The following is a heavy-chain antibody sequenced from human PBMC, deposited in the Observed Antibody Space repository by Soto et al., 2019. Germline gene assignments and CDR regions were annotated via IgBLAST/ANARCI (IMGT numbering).Heavy chain of an antibody. CDR3: AHAYGGRSLY. CDR2: IYWDDSK. CDR1: GFSLTTDRVD. D-gene: IGHD1-26*01. Sequence: QITLKESGPTLVKPTQTLTLTCTFSGFSLTTDRVDVGWIRQPPGEALEWLAVIYWDDSKTYRTSLESRLTITKDTSKNQVALTMTNMDSLDTATYYCAHAYGGRSLYWGPGTLVTVSS. V-gene: IGHV2-5*02. J-gene: IGHJ4*02.